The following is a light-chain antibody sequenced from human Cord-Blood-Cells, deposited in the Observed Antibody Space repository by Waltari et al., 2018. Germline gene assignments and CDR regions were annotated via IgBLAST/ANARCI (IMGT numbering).Light chain of an antibody. CDR1: SSDVGGYNY. V-gene: IGLV2-14*01. CDR2: DVS. J-gene: IGLJ1*01. Sequence: QSALTQPASVSGSPGQSITISCTGTSSDVGGYNYVSWYQQHPGKAPKLLIYDVSNRPSGGSNRCSASKSGNTASLTISGLQAEDEADYYCSSYTSSSTYVFGTGTKVTVL. CDR3: SSYTSSSTYV.